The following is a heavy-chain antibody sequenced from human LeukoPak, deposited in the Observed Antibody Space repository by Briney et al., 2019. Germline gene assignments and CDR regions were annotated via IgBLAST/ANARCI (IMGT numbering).Heavy chain of an antibody. CDR3: ARRSHYTHYYYCMDV. CDR2: IYHTGST. Sequence: KPSETLSLTCTVSGYSISSGYYWGWIRQPPGKGLEWIGSIYHTGSTYYNPSLKSRVTISVDTSKNQFSLKLSSVTAADTAVYYCARRSHYTHYYYCMDVWGKGATVTISS. J-gene: IGHJ6*03. CDR1: GYSISSGYY. V-gene: IGHV4-38-2*02. D-gene: IGHD3-10*01.